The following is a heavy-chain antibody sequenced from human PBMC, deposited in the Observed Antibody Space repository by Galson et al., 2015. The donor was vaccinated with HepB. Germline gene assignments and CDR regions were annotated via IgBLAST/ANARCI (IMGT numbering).Heavy chain of an antibody. CDR3: TRDTPRGGSGSLPLFDY. V-gene: IGHV3-49*04. J-gene: IGHJ4*02. CDR2: IRSKAYGGTT. D-gene: IGHD3-10*01. Sequence: SLRLSCAASGFTFGDYAMSWVRQAPGKGLEWVGFIRSKAYGGTTEYAASVKGRFTISRDDSKSIAYLQMNSLKTEDTAVYYCTRDTPRGGSGSLPLFDYWGQGTLVTVSS. CDR1: GFTFGDYA.